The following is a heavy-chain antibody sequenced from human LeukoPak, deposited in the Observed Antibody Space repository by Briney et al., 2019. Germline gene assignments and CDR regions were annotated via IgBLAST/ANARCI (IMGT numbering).Heavy chain of an antibody. Sequence: PGGSLRLSXAASGFTFRSYPMNWVCQSPGKGLEWLSTISGSGGSTYYADSVKGRFTISRDNSKNTLYLQMNRLRAEDTAVYYCAKERTQTTSFDYWGQGTLVTVSS. D-gene: IGHD2/OR15-2a*01. J-gene: IGHJ4*02. CDR1: GFTFRSYP. V-gene: IGHV3-23*01. CDR3: AKERTQTTSFDY. CDR2: ISGSGGST.